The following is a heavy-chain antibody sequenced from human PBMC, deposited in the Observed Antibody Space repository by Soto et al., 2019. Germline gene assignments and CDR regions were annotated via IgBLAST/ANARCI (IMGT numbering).Heavy chain of an antibody. Sequence: QTGGSLRLSCAASGFTFSSYAMSWVRQAPGKGLEWVSAISGSGGSTYYADSVKGRFTISRDNSKNTLYLQMNSLRAEDTAVYYCAKDRRRYSSSSGWINWFDPWGQGTLVTVSS. CDR3: AKDRRRYSSSSGWINWFDP. V-gene: IGHV3-23*01. J-gene: IGHJ5*02. CDR2: ISGSGGST. CDR1: GFTFSSYA. D-gene: IGHD6-6*01.